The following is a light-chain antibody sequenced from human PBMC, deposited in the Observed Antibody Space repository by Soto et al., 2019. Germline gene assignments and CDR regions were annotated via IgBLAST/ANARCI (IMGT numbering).Light chain of an antibody. J-gene: IGLJ3*02. CDR3: LLSYSGAHWV. CDR2: DTS. CDR1: TGAVTSGHY. Sequence: QAVVTQEPSLTVSPGWTVTLTCGSSTGAVTSGHYPYWFQQKPGQAPRTLIYDTSNKHSWTPARFSGSLLGGKAALTLSGAQPEDEAEYYCLLSYSGAHWVFGGGTKLTVL. V-gene: IGLV7-46*01.